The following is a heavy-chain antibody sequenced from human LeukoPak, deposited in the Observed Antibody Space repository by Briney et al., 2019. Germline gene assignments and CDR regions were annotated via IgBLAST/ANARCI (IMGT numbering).Heavy chain of an antibody. J-gene: IGHJ4*02. CDR3: ARDHRGYTDY. CDR1: GDSVSSNTAA. CDR2: TYYRSRWYN. Sequence: SQTLSLTCAISGDSVSSNTAAWNWIRQSPSRGVEWLGRTYYRSRWYNDYAVSMRSRITINTDTSENQFSLQLDSVTPEDTALYYCARDHRGYTDYWGQGTLVTVSS. V-gene: IGHV6-1*01. D-gene: IGHD3-10*01.